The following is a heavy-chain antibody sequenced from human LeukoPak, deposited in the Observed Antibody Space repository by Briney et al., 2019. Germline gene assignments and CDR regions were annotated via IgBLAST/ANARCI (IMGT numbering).Heavy chain of an antibody. Sequence: GGSLRLSCAASGFTFSSYSMNWVRQAPGKGLEWVSSISSSSSYIYYADSVKGRFTISRDNAKNLLYLQMNSLRAEDTAVYYCARDLIGYSYGYYNYGMDVWGQGTTVTVSS. V-gene: IGHV3-21*01. D-gene: IGHD5-18*01. CDR2: ISSSSSYI. J-gene: IGHJ6*02. CDR1: GFTFSSYS. CDR3: ARDLIGYSYGYYNYGMDV.